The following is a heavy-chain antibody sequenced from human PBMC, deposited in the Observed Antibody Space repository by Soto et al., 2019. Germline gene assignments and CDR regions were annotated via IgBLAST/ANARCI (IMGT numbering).Heavy chain of an antibody. Sequence: GGSLRLSCAASGFTFTDYWMSWVRQAPGKGLEWVANIRQDGRERYYADSVKGRFTISRDNAKNSLYLQMNSLRAEDTAVYYCARENEQWVAADNWGQGTLVTVSS. D-gene: IGHD6-19*01. V-gene: IGHV3-7*03. J-gene: IGHJ4*02. CDR3: ARENEQWVAADN. CDR2: IRQDGRER. CDR1: GFTFTDYW.